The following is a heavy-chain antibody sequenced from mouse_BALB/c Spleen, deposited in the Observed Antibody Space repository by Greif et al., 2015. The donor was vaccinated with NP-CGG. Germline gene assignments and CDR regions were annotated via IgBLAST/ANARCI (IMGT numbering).Heavy chain of an antibody. D-gene: IGHD4-1*01. CDR2: IYPGSGNT. CDR1: GYTFTDYY. CDR3: ARRTGTEAMDY. Sequence: QVQLQQSGPELVKPGASVKISCKASGYTFTDYYINWVKLKPGQGLEWIGLIYPGSGNTKYNEKFKGKATLTVDTSSSTAYMQFSSLTSEDTAVYFCARRTGTEAMDYWGQGTSVAVSS. V-gene: IGHV1-84*02. J-gene: IGHJ4*01.